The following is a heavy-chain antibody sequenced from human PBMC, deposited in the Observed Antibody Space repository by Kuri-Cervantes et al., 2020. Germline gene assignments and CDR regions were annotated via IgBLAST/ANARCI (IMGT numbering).Heavy chain of an antibody. D-gene: IGHD4-23*01. CDR3: ARGLAPTTVVTPSGFDY. J-gene: IGHJ4*02. Sequence: ASVKVSCKASGYTFTSYYMHWVRQAPGQGLEWMGIINPSGGSTSYAQKFQGRVTMTTDTSTSTAYMELRSLRSDDTAVYYCARGLAPTTVVTPSGFDYWGQGTLVTVSS. CDR1: GYTFTSYY. V-gene: IGHV1-46*01. CDR2: INPSGGST.